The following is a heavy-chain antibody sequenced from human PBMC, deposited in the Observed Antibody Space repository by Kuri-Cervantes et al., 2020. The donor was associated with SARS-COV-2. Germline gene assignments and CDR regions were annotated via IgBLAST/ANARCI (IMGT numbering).Heavy chain of an antibody. CDR1: GGSISNSFYY. V-gene: IGHV4-39*01. CDR3: ARQAIVLMVYATTFDY. Sequence: SETLSLTCTVSGGSISNSFYYWGWIRQPPGKGLEWIGGIYYSGSTYYNPSLKSRVTISVDTSKNQFSLKLSSVTAADTVVYYCARQAIVLMVYATTFDYWGQGTLVTVSS. CDR2: IYYSGST. J-gene: IGHJ4*02. D-gene: IGHD2-8*01.